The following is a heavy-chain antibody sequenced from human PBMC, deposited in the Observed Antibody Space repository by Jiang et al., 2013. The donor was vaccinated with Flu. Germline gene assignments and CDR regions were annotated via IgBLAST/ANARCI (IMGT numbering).Heavy chain of an antibody. D-gene: IGHD2-2*01. CDR2: ISYTGNT. CDR3: ARDMGSRGSNWFDP. V-gene: IGHV4-61*01. CDR1: GGSVSGGSYY. J-gene: IGHJ5*02. Sequence: QLVESGPGLVKPSETLSLTCTVSGGSVSGGSYYLSWIRQPPGKGLEWIGYISYTGNTNYNPSLKSRVTISVDTSKNQFSLRLTSVTAADTAVYFCARDMGSRGSNWFDPWGQGTLVTVSS.